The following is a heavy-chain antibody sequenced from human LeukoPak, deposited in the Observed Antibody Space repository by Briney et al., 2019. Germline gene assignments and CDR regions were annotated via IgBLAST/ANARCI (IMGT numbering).Heavy chain of an antibody. V-gene: IGHV4-34*01. CDR1: GGSFSGYY. CDR2: INHSGST. J-gene: IGHJ4*02. CDR3: ARGLSSGSYLPYFDY. Sequence: TSVTLSLTCAVYGGSFSGYYWSWIRQPPGKGLEWIGEINHSGSTNYNPSLKSRVTISVDTSKNQFSLKLSSVTAADTAVYYCARGLSSGSYLPYFDYWGQGTLVTVSS. D-gene: IGHD3-10*02.